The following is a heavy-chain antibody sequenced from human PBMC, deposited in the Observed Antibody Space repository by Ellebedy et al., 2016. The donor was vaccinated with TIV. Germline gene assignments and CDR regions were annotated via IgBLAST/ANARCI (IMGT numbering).Heavy chain of an antibody. V-gene: IGHV4-59*01. CDR3: ARDTSHAGPDALDI. CDR2: IFYSGGS. D-gene: IGHD6-13*01. J-gene: IGHJ3*02. Sequence: MPSETLSLTCTVSGGSMNSYHWSWIRQPPGMGLEWIGHIFYSGGSNYNPSLKSRVTMLVDRSKNQFSLKLTSVTAADTAVYYCARDTSHAGPDALDIWGQGTVVSVSS. CDR1: GGSMNSYH.